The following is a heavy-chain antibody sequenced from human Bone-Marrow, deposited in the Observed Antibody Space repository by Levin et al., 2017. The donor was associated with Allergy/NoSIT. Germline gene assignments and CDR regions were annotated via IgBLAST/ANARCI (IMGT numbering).Heavy chain of an antibody. CDR1: GGSFSGYY. D-gene: IGHD4-17*01. CDR3: ARRGGLRSKDGMDV. CDR2: INHSGST. V-gene: IGHV4-34*01. Sequence: SETLSLTCAVYGGSFSGYYWSWIRQPPGKGLEWIGEINHSGSTNYNPSLKSRVTISVDTSKNQFSLKLSSVTAADTAVYYCARRGGLRSKDGMDVWGQGTTVTVSS. J-gene: IGHJ6*02.